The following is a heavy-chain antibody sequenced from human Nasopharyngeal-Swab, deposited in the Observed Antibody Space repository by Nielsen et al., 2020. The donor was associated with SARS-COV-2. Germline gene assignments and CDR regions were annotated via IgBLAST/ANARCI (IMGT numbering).Heavy chain of an antibody. J-gene: IGHJ4*02. Sequence: SLKISFAASGFTFDDYAMHWVRQAPGKGLEWVSGISWNSGSIGYADSVKGRFTISRDNAKNSLYLQMNSLRAEDTALYYCARGMTTVTLWGQGTLVTVSS. CDR1: GFTFDDYA. D-gene: IGHD4-17*01. CDR2: ISWNSGSI. CDR3: ARGMTTVTL. V-gene: IGHV3-9*01.